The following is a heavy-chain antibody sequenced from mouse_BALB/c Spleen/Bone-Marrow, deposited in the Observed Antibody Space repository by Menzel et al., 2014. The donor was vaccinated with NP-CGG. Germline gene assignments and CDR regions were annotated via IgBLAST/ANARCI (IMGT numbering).Heavy chain of an antibody. J-gene: IGHJ1*01. V-gene: IGHV1-20*02. D-gene: IGHD1-1*01. CDR3: AREGGYYYGSSPYFDV. CDR2: INPYNGDT. Sequence: VQLQHSGPELVKPGASVKISCKASGYSFTGYFMNWVMQSHGKSLEWIGRINPYNGDTFYNQKFKGKATLTVDKSSSTAHMELRSLASEDSAVYYCAREGGYYYGSSPYFDVWGAGTTVTVSS. CDR1: GYSFTGYF.